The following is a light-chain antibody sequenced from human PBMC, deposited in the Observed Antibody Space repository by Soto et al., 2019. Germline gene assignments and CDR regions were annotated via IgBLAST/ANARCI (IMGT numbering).Light chain of an antibody. V-gene: IGLV2-8*01. Sequence: QLVLTQPPSASGSPGQSVTISCTGTSSDVGDYNYVSWYQQHPGKAPKLMIYEVRERPPGVPDRFSGSKSGNTASLTVSGLQAEDEADYYCSSYAGSNIYVFGTGTKLTVL. CDR2: EVR. CDR1: SSDVGDYNY. J-gene: IGLJ1*01. CDR3: SSYAGSNIYV.